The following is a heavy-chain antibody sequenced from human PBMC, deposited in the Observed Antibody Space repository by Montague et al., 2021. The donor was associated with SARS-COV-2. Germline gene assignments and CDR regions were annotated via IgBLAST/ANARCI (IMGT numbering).Heavy chain of an antibody. D-gene: IGHD2-8*01. J-gene: IGHJ6*02. CDR2: IYYSGST. V-gene: IGHV4-59*01. CDR3: ARLLRSCSNGVCRNYYYYAMDV. CDR1: GGSISGYY. Sequence: SETLSLTCTVSGGSISGYYWSWIRQSPGKGLEWIGYIYYSGSTKXNPFLESRVTVSVDRSKNQVSLKLSSVTPADTAVYYCARLLRSCSNGVCRNYYYYAMDVWGQGTTVTVSS.